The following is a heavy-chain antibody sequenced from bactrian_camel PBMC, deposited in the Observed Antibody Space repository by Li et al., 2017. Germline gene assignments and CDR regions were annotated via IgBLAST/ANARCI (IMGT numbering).Heavy chain of an antibody. V-gene: IGHV3S53*01. CDR1: VNTWSGLY. D-gene: IGHD6*01. CDR3: ATPDDSWSGRYNY. CDR2: IESDGST. Sequence: HVQLVESGGGSVQAGSSLKLSCAAASVNTWSGLYMAWFRQAPGKEREGVAGIESDGSTSYTDSVKGRFTVSQDSAKNTVNLQMNSLKSEDTALYYCATPDDSWSGRYNYWGQGTQVTVS. J-gene: IGHJ4*01.